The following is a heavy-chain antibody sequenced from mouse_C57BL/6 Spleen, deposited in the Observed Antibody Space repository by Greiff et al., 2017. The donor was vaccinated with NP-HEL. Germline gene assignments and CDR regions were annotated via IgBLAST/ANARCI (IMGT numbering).Heavy chain of an antibody. CDR1: GFTFSDFY. Sequence: EVQGVESGGGLVQSGRSLRLSCATSGFTFSDFYMEWVRQAPGKGLEWIAASRNKANDYTTEYSASVKGRFVVSRDTSQSILYLQMNALRAEDTAIYYCARDAYYGSFAYWGQGTLVTVSA. CDR2: SRNKANDYTT. D-gene: IGHD1-1*01. V-gene: IGHV7-1*01. J-gene: IGHJ3*01. CDR3: ARDAYYGSFAY.